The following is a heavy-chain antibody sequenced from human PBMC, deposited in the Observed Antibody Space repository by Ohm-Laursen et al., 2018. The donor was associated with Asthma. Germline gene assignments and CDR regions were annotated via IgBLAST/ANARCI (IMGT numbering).Heavy chain of an antibody. D-gene: IGHD3-3*01. CDR2: ISYDGSNK. CDR3: ANGRRNDFWSGYTVDAFDI. V-gene: IGHV3-30*18. Sequence: SLRLSCAASGFTFSSYGMHWVRQAPGKGLEWVAVISYDGSNKYYADSVKGRFTISRDNSKNTLYLQMNSLRAEDTAVCYCANGRRNDFWSGYTVDAFDIWGQGTMVTVSS. J-gene: IGHJ3*02. CDR1: GFTFSSYG.